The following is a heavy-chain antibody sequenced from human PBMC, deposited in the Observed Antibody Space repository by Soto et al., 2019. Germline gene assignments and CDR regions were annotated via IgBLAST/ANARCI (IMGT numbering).Heavy chain of an antibody. J-gene: IGHJ6*02. CDR1: GFTFSSYA. Sequence: GGSLRLSCAASGFTFSSYAMSWVRQAPGKGLEWVSAISGSGGSTHYADSVKGRFTISRDNSKNTLYLQMNSLRAEDTAVYYFPIDGTLGGVIVYYYCFCCTVVGGPGTTVTVS. V-gene: IGHV3-23*01. D-gene: IGHD3-16*02. CDR3: PIDGTLGGVIVYYYCFCCTVV. CDR2: ISGSGGST.